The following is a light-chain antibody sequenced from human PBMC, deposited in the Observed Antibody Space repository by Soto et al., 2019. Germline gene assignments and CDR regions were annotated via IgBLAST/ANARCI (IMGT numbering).Light chain of an antibody. V-gene: IGKV1-39*01. CDR3: QQCYTSPRT. CDR1: QRINTY. J-gene: IGKJ1*01. Sequence: DIQMTQSPSTLSAGVGDRVTITCRASQRINTYLNWYQQKPGKAPTLLIYAASNLQSGVPSRFSGGGSGTDFTLTINTLQPDDFATYLCQQCYTSPRTFGQGTKVEIK. CDR2: AAS.